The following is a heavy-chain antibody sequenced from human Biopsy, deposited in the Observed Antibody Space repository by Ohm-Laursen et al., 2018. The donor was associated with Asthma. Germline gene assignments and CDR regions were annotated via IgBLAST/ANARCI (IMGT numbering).Heavy chain of an antibody. CDR2: ISWNSGSI. CDR1: GFTFDDYA. CDR3: AKGEWELLEANFDY. Sequence: SLRLSCSASGFTFDDYAMHWVRQTSGKGLEWVSGISWNSGSIGYADPVKGRFTISRDNAKNSLYLQMNSLRAEDTALYYCAKGEWELLEANFDYWGQGTLVTVSS. V-gene: IGHV3-9*01. J-gene: IGHJ4*02. D-gene: IGHD1-26*01.